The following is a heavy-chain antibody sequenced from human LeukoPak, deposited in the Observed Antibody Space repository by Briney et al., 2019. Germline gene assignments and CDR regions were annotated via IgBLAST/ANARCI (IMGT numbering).Heavy chain of an antibody. Sequence: SETLSLTCSVSGGSLSSYYWNWIRQPPGKGLEWIGYIYDSGSTNYNASLKSRVTISVDTSKNQFSLKLSSVTAADTAVYYCAREVRFLEWLPSYMDVWGKGTTVTVSS. V-gene: IGHV4-59*12. CDR1: GGSLSSYY. CDR2: IYDSGST. D-gene: IGHD3-3*01. J-gene: IGHJ6*03. CDR3: AREVRFLEWLPSYMDV.